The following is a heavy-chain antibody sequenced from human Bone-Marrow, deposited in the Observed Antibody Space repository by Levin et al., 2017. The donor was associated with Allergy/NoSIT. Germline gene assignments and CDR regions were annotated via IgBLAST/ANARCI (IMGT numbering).Heavy chain of an antibody. CDR2: SQSKNYGGTT. Sequence: GESLKISCAASGFTFSIYAMSWVRQAPGKGLDWVGRSQSKNYGGTTNYAAPVKGRFTISRDDSENTLYLQMDSLKNEDTAVYYCTTEMVATGGRVDYWGQGTLVTVSS. J-gene: IGHJ4*02. V-gene: IGHV3-15*01. D-gene: IGHD2-21*02. CDR3: TTEMVATGGRVDY. CDR1: GFTFSIYA.